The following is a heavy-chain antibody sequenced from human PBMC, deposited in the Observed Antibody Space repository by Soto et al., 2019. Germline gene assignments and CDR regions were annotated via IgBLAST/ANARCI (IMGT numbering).Heavy chain of an antibody. J-gene: IGHJ3*02. CDR3: AKDLLYYYDSSGYYGGDAFDI. V-gene: IGHV3-9*01. CDR2: ISWNSGSI. CDR1: GFTFDDYA. Sequence: VQLVESGRGVVQPGRSLRLSCAASGFTFDDYAMHWVRQAPGKGLEWVSGISWNSGSIGYADSVKGRFTISRDNAKNSLYLQMNSLRAEDTALYYCAKDLLYYYDSSGYYGGDAFDIWGQGTMVTVSS. D-gene: IGHD3-22*01.